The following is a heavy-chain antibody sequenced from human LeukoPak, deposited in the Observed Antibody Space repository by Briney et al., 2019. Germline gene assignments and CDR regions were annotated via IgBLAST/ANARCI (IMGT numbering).Heavy chain of an antibody. Sequence: ASVKVSCKAAGDTFTGYYMHLVRQAPGQGLEWMGWINPNSGGTNYAQKFQGRVTMTRDTSISTAYMELSRLRSDDTAVYYCARDMEDGYNAFDYWGQGTLVTVSS. CDR3: ARDMEDGYNAFDY. J-gene: IGHJ4*02. V-gene: IGHV1-2*02. CDR2: INPNSGGT. D-gene: IGHD5-24*01. CDR1: GDTFTGYY.